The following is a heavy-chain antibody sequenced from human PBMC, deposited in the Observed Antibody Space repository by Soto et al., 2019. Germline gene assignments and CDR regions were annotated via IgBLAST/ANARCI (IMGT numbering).Heavy chain of an antibody. V-gene: IGHV3-23*01. CDR2: ISGSGGST. D-gene: IGHD3-22*01. CDR3: AINTMIVVVITTYFDY. CDR1: GFTFSSYA. J-gene: IGHJ4*01. Sequence: GGSLRLSCAASGFTFSSYAMSWVRQAPGKGLEWVSAISGSGGSTYYADSVKGRFTISRDNSKNTLYLQMNSLRAEDTAVYYCAINTMIVVVITTYFDYWGHGTLVTVSS.